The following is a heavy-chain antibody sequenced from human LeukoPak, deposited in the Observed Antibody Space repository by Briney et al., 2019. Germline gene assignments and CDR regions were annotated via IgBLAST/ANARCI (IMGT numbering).Heavy chain of an antibody. D-gene: IGHD3-9*01. Sequence: GASVKVSCKASGYTFTGYYMHWVRQAPGQGLEWMGWINPNSGGTNYAQKFQGRVTMTRDTSISTAYMELSRLRSDDTAVYCCARNFDWLLLDAFDIWGQGTMVTVSS. CDR1: GYTFTGYY. J-gene: IGHJ3*02. CDR2: INPNSGGT. V-gene: IGHV1-2*02. CDR3: ARNFDWLLLDAFDI.